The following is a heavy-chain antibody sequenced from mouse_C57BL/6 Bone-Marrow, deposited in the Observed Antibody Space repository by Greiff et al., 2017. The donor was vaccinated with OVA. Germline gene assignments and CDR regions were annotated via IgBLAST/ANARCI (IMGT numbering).Heavy chain of an antibody. CDR1: GFSFNTYA. Sequence: GGGLVQPKGSLKLSCAASGFSFNTYAMNWVRQAPGKGLEWVARIRSKSNNYATYYDDSVKDRFTISRDDSESMLYMQMNNLKTEDTAMDYCVRRTQYYAMDYGGQGTSVTVSS. J-gene: IGHJ4*01. CDR3: VRRTQYYAMDY. V-gene: IGHV10-1*01. CDR2: IRSKSNNYAT.